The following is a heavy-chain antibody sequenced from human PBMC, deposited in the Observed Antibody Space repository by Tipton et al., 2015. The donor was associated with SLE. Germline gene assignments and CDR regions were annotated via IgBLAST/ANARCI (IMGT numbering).Heavy chain of an antibody. D-gene: IGHD2-15*01. CDR1: GGSFSGYY. Sequence: TLSLTCAVYGGSFSGYYWSWIRQPPGKGLEWIGYIYYSGSTNYNPSLKSRVTISVDTSKNQFSLKLSSVTAADTAVYYCARGGDIVGGPFDYWGQGTLVTVSS. CDR3: ARGGDIVGGPFDY. V-gene: IGHV4-59*01. CDR2: IYYSGST. J-gene: IGHJ4*02.